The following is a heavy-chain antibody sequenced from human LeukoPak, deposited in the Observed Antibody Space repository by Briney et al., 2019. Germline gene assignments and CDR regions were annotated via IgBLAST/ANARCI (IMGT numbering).Heavy chain of an antibody. D-gene: IGHD3-22*01. CDR2: IYYSGST. Sequence: PSETLSLTCTVSGGSISSHYWSWIRQPPGKGLEWIGCIYYSGSTNYNPSLKSRVTISVDTSKNQFSLKLSSVTAADTAVYYCARLYDSSGYYSYYYYMDVWGKGTTVTVSS. CDR3: ARLYDSSGYYSYYYYMDV. CDR1: GGSISSHY. V-gene: IGHV4-59*11. J-gene: IGHJ6*03.